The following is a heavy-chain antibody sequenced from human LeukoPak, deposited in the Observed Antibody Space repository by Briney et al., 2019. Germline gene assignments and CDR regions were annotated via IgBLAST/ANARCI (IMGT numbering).Heavy chain of an antibody. CDR2: ISSSGSI. D-gene: IGHD4-23*01. CDR3: AREGYGGNSDAFDI. CDR1: GFTFSSYE. V-gene: IGHV3-48*03. Sequence: GGSLRLSCAASGFTFSSYELDWVRQAPGKGLEWVSYISSSGSIYYADSVKGRFTISRDNAKNSLYLQMNSLRAEDTAVYYCAREGYGGNSDAFDIWGQGTVATVSS. J-gene: IGHJ3*02.